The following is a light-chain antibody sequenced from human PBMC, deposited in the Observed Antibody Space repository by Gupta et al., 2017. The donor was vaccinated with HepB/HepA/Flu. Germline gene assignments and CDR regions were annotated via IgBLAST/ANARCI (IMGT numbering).Light chain of an antibody. CDR1: HGISSW. Sequence: DIQMTQYPSSVSASVGDRVTIPCRAGHGISSWLAWYQQKPRKAPKLLIYSASSLQSGVPSRFCGSGSCTDFTLPIISLQPEDFSTFYCQQANSFPLTFGGGTKVDIK. V-gene: IGKV1-12*01. CDR2: SAS. J-gene: IGKJ4*01. CDR3: QQANSFPLT.